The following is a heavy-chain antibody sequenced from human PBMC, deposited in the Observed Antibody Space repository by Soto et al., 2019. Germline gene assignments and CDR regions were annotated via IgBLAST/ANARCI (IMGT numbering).Heavy chain of an antibody. CDR1: GGTFSSYA. J-gene: IGHJ4*02. Sequence: QVQLVQSGAEVNKPGSSVKVSCKASGGTFSSYAISWVRQAPGQGLEWMGGIIPIFGTANYAQKFQGRVKITADESTSTVSMELCSLRSGDTAVYYCARDPLGWDAVGADYWGQGTLVTVSS. V-gene: IGHV1-69*01. CDR2: IIPIFGTA. CDR3: ARDPLGWDAVGADY. D-gene: IGHD6-19*01.